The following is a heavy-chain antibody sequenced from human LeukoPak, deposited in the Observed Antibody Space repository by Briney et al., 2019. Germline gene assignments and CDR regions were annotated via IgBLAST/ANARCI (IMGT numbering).Heavy chain of an antibody. D-gene: IGHD3-10*01. CDR2: IKKDGSEK. J-gene: IGHJ5*02. Sequence: PGGSLRLSCAASGFTFSSYWMSWVRQAPGKGLEWVANIKKDGSEKYYVDSVKGRFTISRDNAKTSLYLQMNSLRAEDTAVYYCARDSYGSGSSHLGPWGQGTLVTVSS. CDR3: ARDSYGSGSSHLGP. V-gene: IGHV3-7*01. CDR1: GFTFSSYW.